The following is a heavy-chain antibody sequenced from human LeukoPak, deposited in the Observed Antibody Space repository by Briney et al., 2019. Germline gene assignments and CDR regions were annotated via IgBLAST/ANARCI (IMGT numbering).Heavy chain of an antibody. CDR3: ARDRGTGTTGAFDI. V-gene: IGHV4-59*01. Sequence: NPSETLSLTCTVSGGSISSYYWSWIRQPPGKGLEWIGYIYYSGSTNYNPSLKSRVTISVDTSKNQFSLKLSSVTAADTAVYYCARDRGTGTTGAFDIWGQGTMVTVSS. CDR1: GGSISSYY. J-gene: IGHJ3*02. CDR2: IYYSGST. D-gene: IGHD1-7*01.